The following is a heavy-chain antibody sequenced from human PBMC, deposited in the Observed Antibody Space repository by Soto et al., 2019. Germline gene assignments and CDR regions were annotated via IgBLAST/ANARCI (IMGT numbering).Heavy chain of an antibody. CDR2: SYYTGST. D-gene: IGHD3-10*01. Sequence: PSETLYLTCTVCGVSINNYHWTWILQHPGKRLEWIGASYYTGSTTYNPSLRSRVTFSVDTSKNKFSLGLRSVSAADTAVYFCAKVGSGGPLDFWGQGTLVTVYS. CDR3: AKVGSGGPLDF. CDR1: GVSINNYH. V-gene: IGHV4-59*01. J-gene: IGHJ4*02.